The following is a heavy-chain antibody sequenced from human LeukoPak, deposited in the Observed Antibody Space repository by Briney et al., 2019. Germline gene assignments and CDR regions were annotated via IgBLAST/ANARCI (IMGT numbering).Heavy chain of an antibody. CDR2: IYYSGST. CDR3: AREASRWNLSGGDY. V-gene: IGHV4-30-4*08. Sequence: PSETLSLTCTVPGGSISSGDYYWSWIRQPPGKGLEWIGYIYYSGSTYYNPSLKSRVTISVDTSKNQFSLKLSSVTAADTAVYYCAREASRWNLSGGDYWGQGTLVTVSS. J-gene: IGHJ4*02. D-gene: IGHD7-27*01. CDR1: GGSISSGDYY.